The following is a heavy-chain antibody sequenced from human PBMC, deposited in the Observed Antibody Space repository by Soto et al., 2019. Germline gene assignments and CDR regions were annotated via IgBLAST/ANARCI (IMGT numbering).Heavy chain of an antibody. CDR1: GFTFSSYA. CDR3: AKGGYSSSWYDFDY. V-gene: IGHV3-23*01. D-gene: IGHD6-13*01. J-gene: IGHJ4*02. Sequence: EVQLLESGGGLVQPGGSLRLSCAASGFTFSSYAMSWVRQAPGKGLVWVSAISGSGGSTYYADSVKGRFTISRDNSKNTLYLQTNRLRAEDTVVYYCAKGGYSSSWYDFDYWGQGTLVTVSS. CDR2: ISGSGGST.